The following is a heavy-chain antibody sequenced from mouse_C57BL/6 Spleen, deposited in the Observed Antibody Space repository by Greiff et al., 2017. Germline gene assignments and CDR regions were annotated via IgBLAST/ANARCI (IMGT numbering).Heavy chain of an antibody. J-gene: IGHJ2*01. CDR2: INPSNGGT. CDR1: GYTFTSYW. CDR3: ARWGYDYDATAFDY. V-gene: IGHV1-53*01. Sequence: QVQLKQPGTELVKPGASVKLSCKASGYTFTSYWMHWVKQRPGQGLEWIGNINPSNGGTNYNEKFKSKATLTVDKSSSTAYMQLSSLTSEDSAVYYCARWGYDYDATAFDYWGQGTTLTVSS. D-gene: IGHD2-4*01.